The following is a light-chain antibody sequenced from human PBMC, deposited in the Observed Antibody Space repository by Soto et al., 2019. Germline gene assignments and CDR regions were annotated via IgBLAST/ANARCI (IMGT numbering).Light chain of an antibody. CDR2: DAS. CDR3: QQYNNLQYT. Sequence: DIQMTQSPSSLSASLGDRVTITCQASQAISKYLHWYHQRPGKAPILVIYDASNLEAGAPSRFSGGGSGTSFTLTISSLQHEDIGTYFCQQYNNLQYTFGQGTKVDIK. CDR1: QAISKY. V-gene: IGKV1-33*01. J-gene: IGKJ2*01.